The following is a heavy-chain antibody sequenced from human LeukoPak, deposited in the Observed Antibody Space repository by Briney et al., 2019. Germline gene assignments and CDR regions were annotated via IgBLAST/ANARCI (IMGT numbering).Heavy chain of an antibody. CDR3: ATEHPYYGSGSRRAMDV. J-gene: IGHJ6*03. D-gene: IGHD3-10*01. V-gene: IGHV3-23*01. Sequence: GGSLRLSCAASGFTFSSYAMSWVRQAPGKGLEWVSAISGSGGSTYYADSVKGRFTISRDNSKNTLYLQMNSLRAEDTAVYYCATEHPYYGSGSRRAMDVWGKGTTVTISS. CDR1: GFTFSSYA. CDR2: ISGSGGST.